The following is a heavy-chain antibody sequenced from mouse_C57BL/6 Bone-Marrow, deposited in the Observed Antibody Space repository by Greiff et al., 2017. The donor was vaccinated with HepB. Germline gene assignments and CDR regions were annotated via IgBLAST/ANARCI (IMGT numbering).Heavy chain of an antibody. D-gene: IGHD2-1*01. V-gene: IGHV1-61*01. J-gene: IGHJ2*01. CDR2: IYLSDSET. CDR3: ARAPYGNYLYYFDY. CDR1: GYTFTSYW. Sequence: QVQLKQPGAELVRPGSSVKLSCKASGYTFTSYWMDWVKQRPGQGLEWIGNIYLSDSETHYNQKFKDKATLTVDKSSSTAYMQLSSLTSEDSAVYYCARAPYGNYLYYFDYWGQGTTLTVSS.